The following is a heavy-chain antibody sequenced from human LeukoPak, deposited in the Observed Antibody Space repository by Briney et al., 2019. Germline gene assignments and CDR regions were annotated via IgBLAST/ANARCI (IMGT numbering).Heavy chain of an antibody. J-gene: IGHJ3*02. Sequence: GESLKISCKGSGYSFTSYWIGWVRQMPGKGLEWMGIIYPGDSDTRYSPSFQGQVTISADKSISTAYLQWSSLKASDTAMYYCASQIPLQRYSYGLGGAFDIWGQGTMVTVSS. CDR3: ASQIPLQRYSYGLGGAFDI. CDR2: IYPGDSDT. V-gene: IGHV5-51*01. CDR1: GYSFTSYW. D-gene: IGHD5-18*01.